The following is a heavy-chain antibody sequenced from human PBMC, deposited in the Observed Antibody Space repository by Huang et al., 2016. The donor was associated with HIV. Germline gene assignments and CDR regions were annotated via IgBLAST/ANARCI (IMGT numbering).Heavy chain of an antibody. Sequence: QVQLRQWGAGLVKPSETLSLTCAVYGGSFSGYYWTWIRQSPGKGLGWIGEIKNIGKTNYQPSLKRRVTISKDTAKNQFSLQLTSGAAADTGVYFCAREKAADSAWYGVYYFDYWGEGALVTVTS. CDR3: AREKAADSAWYGVYYFDY. J-gene: IGHJ4*02. CDR1: GGSFSGYY. V-gene: IGHV4-34*01. CDR2: IKNIGKT. D-gene: IGHD6-19*01.